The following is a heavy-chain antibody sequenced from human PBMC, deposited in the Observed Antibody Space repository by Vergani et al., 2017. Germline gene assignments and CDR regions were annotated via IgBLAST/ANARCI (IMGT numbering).Heavy chain of an antibody. J-gene: IGHJ5*02. CDR1: GGSFSGYY. V-gene: IGHV4-34*01. Sequence: QVQLQQWGAGLLKPSETLSLTCAVYGGSFSGYYWSWIRQPPGKGLEWIGEINHSGSTNYNPSLKSRVTISVDTSKNQFSLKLSSVTAADTAVYYCARGEVTPYWFDPWGQGTLVTVSS. CDR3: ARGEVTPYWFDP. CDR2: INHSGST. D-gene: IGHD4-23*01.